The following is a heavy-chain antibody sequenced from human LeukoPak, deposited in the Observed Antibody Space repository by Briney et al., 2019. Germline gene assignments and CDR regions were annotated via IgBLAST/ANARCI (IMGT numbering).Heavy chain of an antibody. CDR3: ARRGPNYYDSSGPDY. Sequence: SETLSLTCAVSGGSISSSSYYWGWIRQPPGKGLEWIGSIYYSGSTYYNPSLKSRVTISVDTSKNQFSLKLSSVTAADTAVYYCARRGPNYYDSSGPDYWGQGTLVTVSS. D-gene: IGHD3-22*01. V-gene: IGHV4-39*01. CDR2: IYYSGST. J-gene: IGHJ4*02. CDR1: GGSISSSSYY.